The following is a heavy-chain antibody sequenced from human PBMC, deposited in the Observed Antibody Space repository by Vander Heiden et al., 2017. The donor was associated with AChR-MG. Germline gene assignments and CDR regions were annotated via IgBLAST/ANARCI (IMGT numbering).Heavy chain of an antibody. CDR2: ITGTSSYT. Sequence: QVQLVESGGGLVKPGGFLRLSCTASGFTFRDAYIAGIRQAPGKGLEWISYITGTSSYTRYSDSGKGRFTISRDNAKDSMYLDMDRLRVEDTAVYYCARASKVVALNDAFDLWGQGTMVTVSS. CDR3: ARASKVVALNDAFDL. J-gene: IGHJ3*01. CDR1: GFTFRDAY. V-gene: IGHV3-11*06. D-gene: IGHD2-15*01.